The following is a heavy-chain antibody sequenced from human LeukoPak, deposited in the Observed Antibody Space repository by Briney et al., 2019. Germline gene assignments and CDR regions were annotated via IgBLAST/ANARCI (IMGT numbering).Heavy chain of an antibody. D-gene: IGHD6-13*01. CDR3: AKGAAAGTFGWFDP. V-gene: IGHV3-9*01. CDR1: GFTFYDYA. Sequence: GGSLRLSCAASGFTFYDYAMHWVRQAPGKGLEGVSGISWNRGSIVYADSVKGRFTISRDNAKNSLYLQMNSLRAEDTALFYCAKGAAAGTFGWFDPWGQGTLVTVSS. J-gene: IGHJ5*02. CDR2: ISWNRGSI.